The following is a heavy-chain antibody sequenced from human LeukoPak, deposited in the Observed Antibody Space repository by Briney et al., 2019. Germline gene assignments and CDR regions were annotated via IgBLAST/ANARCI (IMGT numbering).Heavy chain of an antibody. Sequence: SVKVSCKASGGTFSSYAISWVRHAPGQGLEWMGRIIPIFGTANYAQKFQGRVTITTDESTSTAYMELSSLRSEDTAVYYCARGGITIFGVVIQNWFDPWGQGTLVTVSS. CDR3: ARGGITIFGVVIQNWFDP. CDR1: GGTFSSYA. V-gene: IGHV1-69*05. J-gene: IGHJ5*02. D-gene: IGHD3-3*01. CDR2: IIPIFGTA.